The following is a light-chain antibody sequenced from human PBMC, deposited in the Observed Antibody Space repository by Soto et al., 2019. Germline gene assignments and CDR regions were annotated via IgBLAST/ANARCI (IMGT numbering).Light chain of an antibody. CDR2: GAS. V-gene: IGKV3-20*01. J-gene: IGKJ1*01. Sequence: EIVLTQSPGTLSFSPGERATLSCRASQSVSSSYLDWYQQKPGQAPRLLIYGASSRATGIPERFSGSGSGTDFTLTISKLEPEDFAVYYCQQYGSSPTTCGQGTKVEIK. CDR1: QSVSSSY. CDR3: QQYGSSPTT.